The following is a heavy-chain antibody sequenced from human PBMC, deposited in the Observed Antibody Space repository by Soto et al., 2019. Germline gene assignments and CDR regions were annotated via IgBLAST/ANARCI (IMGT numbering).Heavy chain of an antibody. J-gene: IGHJ4*02. D-gene: IGHD2-15*01. CDR2: IIPMFDTP. CDR1: GGTFSSDS. CDR3: ARSGGLDRDFNY. Sequence: QVQLVQSGAEVTKPGSSVKVSCKASGGTFSSDSFSWVRQAPGQGLEWMGGIIPMFDTPIYAQKFQDRVTITEDESTSTAYMQLSSLRSGDTAVYYCARSGGLDRDFNYWGQGSLVTVSS. V-gene: IGHV1-69*12.